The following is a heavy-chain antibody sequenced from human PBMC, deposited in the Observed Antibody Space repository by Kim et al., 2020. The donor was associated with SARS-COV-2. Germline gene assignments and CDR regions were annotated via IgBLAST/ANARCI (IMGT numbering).Heavy chain of an antibody. D-gene: IGHD5-18*01. J-gene: IGHJ4*02. CDR3: AKDYRRGYSYGYFDY. V-gene: IGHV3-9*01. Sequence: DSVKGRFTISRDNAKNSLYLQMNGLRAEDTALYYCAKDYRRGYSYGYFDYWGQGTLVTVSS.